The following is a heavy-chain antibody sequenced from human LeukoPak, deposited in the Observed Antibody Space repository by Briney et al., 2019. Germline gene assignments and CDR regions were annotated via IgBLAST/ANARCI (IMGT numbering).Heavy chain of an antibody. CDR2: ISYDGNNK. CDR3: ARDPKGGFSYGWGAFDI. D-gene: IGHD5-18*01. Sequence: GGSLRLSCAASGFTFSSYAMHWVRQAPGKGLEWVAVISYDGNNKYYVDSVKGRFIISRDNSKNTLYLQMNSLRPEDTTVYYCARDPKGGFSYGWGAFDIWGQGTMVTVSS. CDR1: GFTFSSYA. V-gene: IGHV3-30-3*01. J-gene: IGHJ3*02.